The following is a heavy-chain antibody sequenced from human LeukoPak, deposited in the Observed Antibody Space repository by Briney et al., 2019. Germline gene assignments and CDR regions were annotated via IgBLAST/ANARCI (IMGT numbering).Heavy chain of an antibody. V-gene: IGHV7-4-1*02. CDR3: ARDGAGYTYGARFFDY. D-gene: IGHD5-18*01. Sequence: ASVKVSCKASGYTFTSYAMNWVRQAPGQGLEWMGWINTNTGNPTYAQGFTGRFVFSLDTSVSTAYLQISSLKAEDTAVYYCARDGAGYTYGARFFDYWGQGTLVTVSS. J-gene: IGHJ4*02. CDR2: INTNTGNP. CDR1: GYTFTSYA.